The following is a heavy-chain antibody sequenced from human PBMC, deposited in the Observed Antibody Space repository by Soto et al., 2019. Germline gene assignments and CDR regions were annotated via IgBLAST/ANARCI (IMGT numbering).Heavy chain of an antibody. D-gene: IGHD3-10*01. CDR1: GCIFASYG. CDR3: ARDYYGSGRLNAHNWFDP. CDR2: ISAYNGNT. J-gene: IGHJ5*02. Sequence: GASVKVSCKASGCIFASYGISWVRQAPGQGLEWMGWISAYNGNTNYAQKLQGRVTMTTDTSTSTAYMELRSLRSDDTAVYYCARDYYGSGRLNAHNWFDPWGQGTLVTVS. V-gene: IGHV1-18*01.